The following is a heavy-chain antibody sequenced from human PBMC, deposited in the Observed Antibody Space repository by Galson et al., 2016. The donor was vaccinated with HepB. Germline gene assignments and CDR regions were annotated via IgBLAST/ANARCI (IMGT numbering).Heavy chain of an antibody. V-gene: IGHV3-30*18. Sequence: SLRLSCAASGFTFSSYGMHWVRQAPGKGLEWVAVTASDGSNKYYADSVKGRFTISRDNSKNTLYLQMNSLRAEDTAVYYCAKYQAGGPPPRFYGMDVWGPGTVLTVSS. CDR2: TASDGSNK. CDR1: GFTFSSYG. D-gene: IGHD1-26*01. J-gene: IGHJ6*02. CDR3: AKYQAGGPPPRFYGMDV.